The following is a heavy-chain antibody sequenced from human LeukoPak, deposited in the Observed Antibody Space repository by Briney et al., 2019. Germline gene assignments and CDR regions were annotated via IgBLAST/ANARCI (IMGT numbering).Heavy chain of an antibody. CDR3: ATSRFIAAALD. Sequence: GGSLRLSCAASGFTFSSYAMSWVRQAPGKGLEWVAVISYDGSNKYYADSVKGRFTISRDNSKNSLYLQMNSLRAEDTAVYYCATSRFIAAALDWGQGTLVTVSS. D-gene: IGHD6-13*01. CDR1: GFTFSSYA. J-gene: IGHJ4*02. V-gene: IGHV3-30*03. CDR2: ISYDGSNK.